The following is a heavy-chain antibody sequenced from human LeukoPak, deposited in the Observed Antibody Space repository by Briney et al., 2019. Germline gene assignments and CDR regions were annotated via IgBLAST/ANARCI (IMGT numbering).Heavy chain of an antibody. CDR2: ISSSSSYI. V-gene: IGHV3-21*01. Sequence: GGSLRLSCAASGFTFSSYSMNWVRQAPGKGLEWVSSISSSSSYIYYADSVKGRFTISRDNAKNSLYLQMNSLRAEDTAVYYCAGLGYYYGSGSYGQAFDIWGQGTMVTVSS. CDR3: AGLGYYYGSGSYGQAFDI. J-gene: IGHJ3*02. CDR1: GFTFSSYS. D-gene: IGHD3-10*01.